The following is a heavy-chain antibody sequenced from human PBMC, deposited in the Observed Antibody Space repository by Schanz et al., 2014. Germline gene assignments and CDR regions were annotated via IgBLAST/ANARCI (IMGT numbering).Heavy chain of an antibody. J-gene: IGHJ6*02. V-gene: IGHV3-30*18. CDR2: ISYDGRNK. CDR1: GFSFSGFG. D-gene: IGHD3-16*01. Sequence: QVQLVESGGGVVQPGRSLRLSCAGSGFSFSGFGMHWVRQAPGKGLEWVAVISYDGRNKYFADSVKGRFTISRDNSKNTLFLQVNSLRPDDTAVYYCAKALKPYIASRNGLDVWGHGTTVTVSS. CDR3: AKALKPYIASRNGLDV.